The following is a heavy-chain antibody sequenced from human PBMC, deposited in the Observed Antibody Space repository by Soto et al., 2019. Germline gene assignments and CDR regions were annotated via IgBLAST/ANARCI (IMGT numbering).Heavy chain of an antibody. V-gene: IGHV4-30-4*01. J-gene: IGHJ2*01. CDR2: IYYSGST. Sequence: SETLSLTXTVSGGSISSGDYYWSWIRQPPGKGLEWIGYIYYSGSTYYNPSLKSRVTISVDTSKNQFSLKLSSVTAADTAVYYCARDQGLLPYWYFDLWGRGTLVTVSS. CDR1: GGSISSGDYY. CDR3: ARDQGLLPYWYFDL. D-gene: IGHD3-22*01.